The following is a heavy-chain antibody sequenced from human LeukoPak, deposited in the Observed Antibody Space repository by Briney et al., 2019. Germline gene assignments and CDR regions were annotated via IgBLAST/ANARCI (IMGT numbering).Heavy chain of an antibody. CDR2: IYTSGST. V-gene: IGHV4-39*07. J-gene: IGHJ4*02. Sequence: PSETLSPTCTVSGGSISSSSYYWGWIRQPPGKGLEWIGRIYTSGSTNYNPSLKSRVTMSVDTSKNQFSLKLSSVTAADTAVYYCTRVRYDSSGYYIDYWGQGTLVTVSS. D-gene: IGHD3-22*01. CDR1: GGSISSSSYY. CDR3: TRVRYDSSGYYIDY.